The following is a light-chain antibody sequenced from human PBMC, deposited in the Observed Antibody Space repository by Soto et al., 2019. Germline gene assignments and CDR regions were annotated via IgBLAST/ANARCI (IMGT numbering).Light chain of an antibody. J-gene: IGKJ1*01. CDR3: QQRSNWPPWT. CDR2: DAS. CDR1: QSVSSY. V-gene: IGKV3-11*01. Sequence: EIVLTQSPATLSLSPGERATLSCRASQSVSSYLAWYQQKPGQAPRLLIYDASNRATGIPARFSGSGSGTDLTLTISSREPEDVAVDYCQQRSNWPPWTFGQGTKVEIK.